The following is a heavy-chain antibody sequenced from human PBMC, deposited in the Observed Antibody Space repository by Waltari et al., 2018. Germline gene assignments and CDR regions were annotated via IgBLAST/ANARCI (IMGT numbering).Heavy chain of an antibody. CDR3: ASSRWIQLWLMDY. Sequence: QVQLVQSGAEVKKPGSSVKVSCKASGGTFSSYAISWVRQAPGQGLGWMGRIIPIFGTANYAQKFQGRVTITADKSTSTAYMELSSLRSEDTAVYYCASSRWIQLWLMDYWGQGTLVTVSS. V-gene: IGHV1-69*08. CDR2: IIPIFGTA. D-gene: IGHD5-18*01. CDR1: GGTFSSYA. J-gene: IGHJ4*02.